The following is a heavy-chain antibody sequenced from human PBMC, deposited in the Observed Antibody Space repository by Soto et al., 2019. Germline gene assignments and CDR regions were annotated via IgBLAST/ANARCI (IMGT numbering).Heavy chain of an antibody. J-gene: IGHJ4*02. CDR2: IYYSGNT. V-gene: IGHV4-59*08. CDR1: GGSISSYY. D-gene: IGHD6-19*01. Sequence: SETLSLTCTVSGGSISSYYWSWIRQPPGKGLEWIGYIYYSGNTNYNPSLKSRVTISVDTSKNQFSLKLSSVTAADTAVYYCARSWYNSVWLGFDYWGQGTLVTSP. CDR3: ARSWYNSVWLGFDY.